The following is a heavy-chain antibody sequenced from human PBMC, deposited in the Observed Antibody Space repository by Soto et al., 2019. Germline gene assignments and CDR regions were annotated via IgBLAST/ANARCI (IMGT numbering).Heavy chain of an antibody. CDR1: GFTFSSYS. J-gene: IGHJ6*03. Sequence: GGSLRLSCAASGFTFSSYSMNWVRQAPGKGLEWVSSISSSSSYKYYADSVKGRFTISRDNAKNSLYLQMNSLRAEDTAVYYCARVQNPTIFGVVMGHYMDVWGKGTTVTVSS. CDR2: ISSSSSYK. D-gene: IGHD3-3*01. V-gene: IGHV3-21*01. CDR3: ARVQNPTIFGVVMGHYMDV.